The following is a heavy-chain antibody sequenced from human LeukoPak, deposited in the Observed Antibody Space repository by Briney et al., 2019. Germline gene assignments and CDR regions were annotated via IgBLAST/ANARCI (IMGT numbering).Heavy chain of an antibody. J-gene: IGHJ4*02. CDR2: IRYDGSNK. CDR3: ARDVHKRAVGYSYGSDY. V-gene: IGHV3-30*02. Sequence: PGGSLRLSCAASGFTFSNYGMHWVRQAPGKGLEWVAFIRYDGSNKYYADSVKGRFTISRDNSKNTLYLQMNSLRAEDTAVYYCARDVHKRAVGYSYGSDYWGQGTLVTVSS. D-gene: IGHD5-18*01. CDR1: GFTFSNYG.